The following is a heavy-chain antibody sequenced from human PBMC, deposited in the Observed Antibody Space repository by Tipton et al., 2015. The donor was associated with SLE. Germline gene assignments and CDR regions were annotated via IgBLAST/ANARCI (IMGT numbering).Heavy chain of an antibody. J-gene: IGHJ6*02. CDR2: IFASGST. CDR1: GGSISSSSSYY. D-gene: IGHD5-12*01. V-gene: IGHV4-61*05. Sequence: TLSLTCAVYGGSISSSSSYYWSWIRQTPGEGLEWIGYIFASGSTKYNPSLMSRVTISLDKSNNQFSLRLRSVTAADTAVYYCARRQYSGYEDYYYYGMDVWGQGTTVTVSS. CDR3: ARRQYSGYEDYYYYGMDV.